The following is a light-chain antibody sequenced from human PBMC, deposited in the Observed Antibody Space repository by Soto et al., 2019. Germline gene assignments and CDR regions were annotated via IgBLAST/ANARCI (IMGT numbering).Light chain of an antibody. CDR3: QQHYTAPRT. J-gene: IGKJ1*01. Sequence: DIVMTQSPDSLSVSLGERATIHCKSSPSILFTSDHKNYLAWYQQKSGQPPRLLIYWASTRESGVPARFSGRGSGTDFSLTISSLEAEDVAVYYCQQHYTAPRTVGQGTKVEIK. V-gene: IGKV4-1*01. CDR1: PSILFTSDHKNY. CDR2: WAS.